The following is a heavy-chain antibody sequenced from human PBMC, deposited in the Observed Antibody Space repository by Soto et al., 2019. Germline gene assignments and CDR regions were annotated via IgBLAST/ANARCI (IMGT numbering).Heavy chain of an antibody. J-gene: IGHJ4*02. Sequence: QVQLVQSGAEVKKPGASVKVSCKASGYTFTSYDINWVRQATGQGLEWMGWMNPNSGNTGYAQKFQGRATMTRNTSISRAYRELSSLRSEDTAVYYCAKVGSGWYQTDYWGQGTLVTVSS. CDR2: MNPNSGNT. CDR1: GYTFTSYD. V-gene: IGHV1-8*01. D-gene: IGHD6-19*01. CDR3: AKVGSGWYQTDY.